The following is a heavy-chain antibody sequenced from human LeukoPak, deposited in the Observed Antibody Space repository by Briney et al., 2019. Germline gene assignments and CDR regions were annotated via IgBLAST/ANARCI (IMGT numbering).Heavy chain of an antibody. D-gene: IGHD6-13*01. CDR3: VRDPSYGSSWYYYMDV. J-gene: IGHJ6*03. CDR2: ISSSSFKI. CDR1: ESTFVRYA. V-gene: IGHV3-48*04. Sequence: GGSLRLSCAASESTFVRYAMNWVRQAPGKGLGWVSYISSSSFKIGYADSVKGRFTISRDNSKNSLYLQMDSLRVEDTAVYYCVRDPSYGSSWYYYMDVWGKGTTVTVSS.